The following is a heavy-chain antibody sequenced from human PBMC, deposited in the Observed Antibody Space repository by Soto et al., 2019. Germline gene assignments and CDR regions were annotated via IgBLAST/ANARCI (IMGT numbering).Heavy chain of an antibody. D-gene: IGHD2-21*02. Sequence: PGGSLRLSCAASGFTFSNAWMSWVRQAPGKGLEWVGRIKSKTDGGTTDYAAPVKGRFTISRDDSKNTLYLQMNSLKTEDTAVYYCTTEKEIDDFHYYFDYWGQGTLVTVSS. V-gene: IGHV3-15*01. CDR2: IKSKTDGGTT. CDR1: GFTFSNAW. CDR3: TTEKEIDDFHYYFDY. J-gene: IGHJ4*02.